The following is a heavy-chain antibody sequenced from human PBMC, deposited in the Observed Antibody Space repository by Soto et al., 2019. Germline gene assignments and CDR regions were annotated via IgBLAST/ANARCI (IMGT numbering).Heavy chain of an antibody. CDR2: IRSKANSYAT. CDR1: GVTFSGSA. Sequence: GGSLRLSCAASGVTFSGSAMHWVRQVSGKGLEWVGRIRSKANSYATAYAASVKGRFTISRDDSKNTANLQMNSLKNEDTAVYYCTSFWGYYYYMDVWGKGTTVTVSS. V-gene: IGHV3-73*01. J-gene: IGHJ6*03. CDR3: TSFWGYYYYMDV. D-gene: IGHD7-27*01.